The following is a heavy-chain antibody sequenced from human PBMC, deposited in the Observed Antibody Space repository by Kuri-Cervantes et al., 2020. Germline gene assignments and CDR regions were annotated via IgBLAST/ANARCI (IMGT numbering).Heavy chain of an antibody. D-gene: IGHD6-13*01. Sequence: SVKVSCKASGGTFSSYAISWVRQAPGQGLEWMGGTIPIFGTANYAQKFQGRVTITADKSTSTAYMELSSLRSEDTAVYYCAREGAAAAKFGYAFDIWGQGTMVTVSS. CDR1: GGTFSSYA. CDR3: AREGAAAAKFGYAFDI. V-gene: IGHV1-69*06. CDR2: TIPIFGTA. J-gene: IGHJ3*02.